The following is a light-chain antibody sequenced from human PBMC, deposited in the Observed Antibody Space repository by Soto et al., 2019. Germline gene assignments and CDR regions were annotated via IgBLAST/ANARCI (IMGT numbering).Light chain of an antibody. CDR2: EVS. CDR3: NSYTHNTTLV. J-gene: IGLJ2*01. Sequence: QSALAQPASVSGSPGQPITISCTGTSSDVGAYKFVSWYQHHPGRAPKLIIFEVSNRPSGVSSRFSGSRSGNTASLTISRLVPEDEADYYCNSYTHNTTLVFGGGTKVTVL. CDR1: SSDVGAYKF. V-gene: IGLV2-14*01.